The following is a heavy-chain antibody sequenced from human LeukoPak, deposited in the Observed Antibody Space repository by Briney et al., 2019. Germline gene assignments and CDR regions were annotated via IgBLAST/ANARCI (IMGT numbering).Heavy chain of an antibody. CDR3: ARGPDDDSSGYWYYYYYYMDV. J-gene: IGHJ6*03. Sequence: PGGSLRLSCAASGFTFSSYEMNWVRQAPGKGLEWVSYISSSGSTIYYADSVKGRFTISRDNAKNSLYLQMNSLRAEDTAVYYCARGPDDDSSGYWYYYYYYMDVWGKGTTVTISS. CDR2: ISSSGSTI. CDR1: GFTFSSYE. D-gene: IGHD3-22*01. V-gene: IGHV3-48*03.